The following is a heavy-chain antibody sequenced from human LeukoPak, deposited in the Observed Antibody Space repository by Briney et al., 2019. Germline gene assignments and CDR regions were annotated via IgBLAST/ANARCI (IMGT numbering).Heavy chain of an antibody. Sequence: GGSLRLSCAASGFTFSSYWMHWVRQAPGKGLVWVSRINTDGSSTSYADSVKGRFTISRDNAKNTLFLQMNSLRAEDTAVYYCAGEAYYYGSGFDYWGQGTLVTVSS. V-gene: IGHV3-74*01. CDR1: GFTFSSYW. CDR2: INTDGSST. D-gene: IGHD3-10*01. J-gene: IGHJ4*02. CDR3: AGEAYYYGSGFDY.